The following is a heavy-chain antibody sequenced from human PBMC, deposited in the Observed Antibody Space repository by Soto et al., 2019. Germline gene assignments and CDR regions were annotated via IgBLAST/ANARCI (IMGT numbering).Heavy chain of an antibody. Sequence: ESGGGVVQPGRSLRLSCAASGFTFSLYVMHWVRQAPGKGLEWVAVIWYDGSNKFYADSVKGRFTISRDNYKNTMYLQMNSLRDEDKAVYYCARGLRGISFYGMDVWGQGTTVIVSS. J-gene: IGHJ6*02. CDR1: GFTFSLYV. CDR2: IWYDGSNK. V-gene: IGHV3-33*01. D-gene: IGHD3-16*01. CDR3: ARGLRGISFYGMDV.